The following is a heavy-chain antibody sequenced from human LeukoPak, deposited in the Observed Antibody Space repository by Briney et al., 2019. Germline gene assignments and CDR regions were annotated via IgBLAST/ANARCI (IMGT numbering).Heavy chain of an antibody. CDR3: ASLPGTYYYDSSRRAFDI. J-gene: IGHJ3*02. D-gene: IGHD3-22*01. CDR2: ISSSGSTI. V-gene: IGHV3-11*01. Sequence: GGSLRLSCAASGFTFSDYYMSWIRQAPGKGLEWVSYISSSGSTIYYADSVKGRFTISRDNAKNSLYLQMNSLRAEDTAVYYCASLPGTYYYDSSRRAFDIWGQGTMVTVSS. CDR1: GFTFSDYY.